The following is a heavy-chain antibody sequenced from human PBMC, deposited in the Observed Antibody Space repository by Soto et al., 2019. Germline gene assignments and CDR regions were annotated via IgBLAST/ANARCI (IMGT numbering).Heavy chain of an antibody. CDR2: ISYDGSNK. CDR3: AKDFSAITMIVAG. V-gene: IGHV3-30*18. D-gene: IGHD3-22*01. Sequence: PGGSLRLSCAASGFPFSSYGMHWVRQAPGKGLEWVAVISYDGSNKYYADSVKGRFTISRDNSKNTLYLQMNSLRAEDTAVYYCAKDFSAITMIVAGWGQGTLVTVSS. CDR1: GFPFSSYG. J-gene: IGHJ4*02.